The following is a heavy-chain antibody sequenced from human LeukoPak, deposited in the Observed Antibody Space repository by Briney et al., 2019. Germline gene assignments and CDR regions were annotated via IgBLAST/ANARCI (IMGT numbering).Heavy chain of an antibody. D-gene: IGHD5-12*01. Sequence: ASVKVSCKASGYTFTGYYMHWVRRAPGQGLEWMGWINPNSGGTNYAQKFQGRVTMTRDTSISTAYMELSRLRSDDTAVYYCAREGAYSGYDQIDYWGQGTLVTVSS. CDR2: INPNSGGT. CDR1: GYTFTGYY. CDR3: AREGAYSGYDQIDY. V-gene: IGHV1-2*02. J-gene: IGHJ4*02.